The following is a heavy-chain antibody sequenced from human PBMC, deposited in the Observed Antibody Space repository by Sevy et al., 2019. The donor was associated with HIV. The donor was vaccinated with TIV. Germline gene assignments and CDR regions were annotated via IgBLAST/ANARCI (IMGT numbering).Heavy chain of an antibody. CDR3: ARGGGYGWYYFDY. CDR2: IIPILGTV. V-gene: IGHV1-69*13. CDR1: GGTFSSYG. J-gene: IGHJ4*02. D-gene: IGHD6-19*01. Sequence: ASVKVSCKASGGTFSSYGISWVRQAPGQGLEWMGGIIPILGTVNYAQKFQGRVTITADESTKTAYMELSSLRSEDTAVYYCARGGGYGWYYFDYWGQETQVAVSS.